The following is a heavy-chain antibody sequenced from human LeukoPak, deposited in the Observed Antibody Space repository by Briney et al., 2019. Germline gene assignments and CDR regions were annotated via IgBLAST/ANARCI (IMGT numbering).Heavy chain of an antibody. CDR1: GGSISSCY. V-gene: IGHV4-59*01. CDR3: ARASYYYDSNRALDAFDI. D-gene: IGHD3-22*01. J-gene: IGHJ3*02. CDR2: IYYSGST. Sequence: SETLSLTCTVSGGSISSCYWSWIRQPPGKGLEWIGYIYYSGSTNYNPSLKSRVTISVDTSKNQFSLKLSSVTAADTAVYYCARASYYYDSNRALDAFDIWGQGTMVTVSS.